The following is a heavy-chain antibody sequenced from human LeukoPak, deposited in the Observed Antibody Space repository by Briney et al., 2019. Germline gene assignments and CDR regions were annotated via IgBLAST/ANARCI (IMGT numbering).Heavy chain of an antibody. J-gene: IGHJ4*02. CDR3: TRGTPPFDY. CDR2: IYYSGST. D-gene: IGHD3-16*01. Sequence: SETLSLTCTVSGGSISSYYWSWIRQPPGKGLEWIGYIYYSGSTNYNPSLKSRVTISVDTSKNQFSLKLSSVTAADTAVHYCTRGTPPFDYWGQGTLVTVSS. V-gene: IGHV4-59*01. CDR1: GGSISSYY.